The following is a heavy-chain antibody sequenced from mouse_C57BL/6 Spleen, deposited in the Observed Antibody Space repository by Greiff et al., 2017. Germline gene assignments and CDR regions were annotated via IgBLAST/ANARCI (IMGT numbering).Heavy chain of an antibody. CDR2: INPSSGYT. CDR1: GYTFTSYT. V-gene: IGHV1-4*01. Sequence: QVQLKESGAELARPGASVKMSCKASGYTFTSYTMHWVKQRPGQGLEWIGYINPSSGYTKYNQKFKDKATLTADKSSSTAYMQLSSLTSEDSAVYYCARPYYSNYGAMDYWGQGTSVTVSS. CDR3: ARPYYSNYGAMDY. D-gene: IGHD2-5*01. J-gene: IGHJ4*01.